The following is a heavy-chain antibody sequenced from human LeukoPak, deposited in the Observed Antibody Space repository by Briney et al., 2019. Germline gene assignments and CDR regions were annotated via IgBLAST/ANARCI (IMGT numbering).Heavy chain of an antibody. V-gene: IGHV3-15*01. Sequence: GGSLRLSCAASGFSFSSYWMHWVRQAPGKGLEWVGRIKAKTEGGTTDYAAPVKGRFTISRDDSRNTLYLEMNSLKTEDTAVYYCASHSSYWLLGYWGQGTLVTVSS. J-gene: IGHJ4*02. CDR3: ASHSSYWLLGY. D-gene: IGHD6-19*01. CDR1: GFSFSSYW. CDR2: IKAKTEGGTT.